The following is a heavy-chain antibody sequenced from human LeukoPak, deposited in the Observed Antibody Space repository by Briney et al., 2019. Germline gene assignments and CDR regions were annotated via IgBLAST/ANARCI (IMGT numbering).Heavy chain of an antibody. J-gene: IGHJ3*02. CDR1: GFTFSNYW. V-gene: IGHV3-74*01. CDR3: AIANTTMARAFDI. D-gene: IGHD5-18*01. Sequence: GGSLRLSCAASGFTFSNYWMHWVRQAPGKGLVWLSRINSDGTTTNYADSVKGRFTISRDNAKNTLYQQMNSLRAEDTAVYYCAIANTTMARAFDIWGQGTMVTVSS. CDR2: INSDGTTT.